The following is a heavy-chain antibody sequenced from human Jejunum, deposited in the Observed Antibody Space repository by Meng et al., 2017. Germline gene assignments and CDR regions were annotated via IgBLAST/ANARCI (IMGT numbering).Heavy chain of an antibody. CDR2: VYHSGST. Sequence: QVELQESGPGLVQPSEALSLACAVSGGSIESDNWWTWIRQPPGQGLEWIGEVYHSGSTHYNPSLQSRVTISIDNSKNRFSLSLNSETAADTAIYYCARADYVRYFDLWGRGTLVTVSS. D-gene: IGHD3-10*02. V-gene: IGHV4-4*02. J-gene: IGHJ2*01. CDR1: GGSIESDNW. CDR3: ARADYVRYFDL.